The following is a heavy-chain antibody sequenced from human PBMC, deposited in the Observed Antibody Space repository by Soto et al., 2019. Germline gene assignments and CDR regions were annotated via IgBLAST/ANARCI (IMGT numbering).Heavy chain of an antibody. J-gene: IGHJ6*02. CDR1: GFTFGDHA. CDR2: ISVSGGST. CDR3: AKVDPEMLTNYYYAMDV. V-gene: IGHV3-23*01. D-gene: IGHD5-18*01. Sequence: GGSLRLSCAASGFTFGDHAMSWVRQAPGKGLEWVSGISVSGGSTYYADSVKVRFTISRDNSRHMFYVQMNSLRAEDTAVYYCAKVDPEMLTNYYYAMDVWGQGPTVTVSS.